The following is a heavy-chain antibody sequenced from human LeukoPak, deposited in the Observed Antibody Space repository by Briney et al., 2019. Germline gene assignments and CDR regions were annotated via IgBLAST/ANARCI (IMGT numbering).Heavy chain of an antibody. D-gene: IGHD3-22*01. CDR1: GGTFSSYA. V-gene: IGHV1-69*04. J-gene: IGHJ4*02. CDR3: ARESREGYYHSSGYWGH. Sequence: GASVKVSCKASGGTFSSYAISWVRQAPGQGLEWMGRIIPILGIANYAQKFQGRVTITADKSTSTAYMELSSLRSEDTAVYYCARESREGYYHSSGYWGHWGQGTLVTVSS. CDR2: IIPILGIA.